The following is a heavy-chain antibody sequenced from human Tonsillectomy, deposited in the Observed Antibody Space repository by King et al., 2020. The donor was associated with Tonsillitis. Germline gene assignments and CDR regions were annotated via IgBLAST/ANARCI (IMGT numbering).Heavy chain of an antibody. CDR2: ISGNSGSI. Sequence: VQLVESGGGLVQPGRSLRLSCAASGFTFDDYAMHWVRQAPGKGLEWVSGISGNSGSIGYADSVKGRFTISRDNAKNSLYLQLNSLRAEDTAFYYCAKDLSKFFHYFYYMDVWGKGTTVTVSS. CDR3: AKDLSKFFHYFYYMDV. J-gene: IGHJ6*03. V-gene: IGHV3-9*01. D-gene: IGHD3-3*01. CDR1: GFTFDDYA.